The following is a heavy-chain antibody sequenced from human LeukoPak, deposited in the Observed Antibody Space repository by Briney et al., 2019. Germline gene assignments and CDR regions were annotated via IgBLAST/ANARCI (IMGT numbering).Heavy chain of an antibody. V-gene: IGHV1-2*02. D-gene: IGHD3-22*01. Sequence: ASVKASCKASGYTFTGYHLHWVRQAPGQGLEWMGWINPKSGGTNYAQKFQGRVTMTRDTSINTVYMELRRLRSDDTAVYYCARVIGRNDYYDSSGYLEDWGQGTLVTVSS. CDR2: INPKSGGT. CDR3: ARVIGRNDYYDSSGYLED. J-gene: IGHJ4*02. CDR1: GYTFTGYH.